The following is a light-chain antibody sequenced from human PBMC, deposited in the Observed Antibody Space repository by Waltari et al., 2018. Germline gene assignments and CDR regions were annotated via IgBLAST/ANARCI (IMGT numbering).Light chain of an antibody. CDR2: GAS. V-gene: IGKV3D-15*01. J-gene: IGKJ5*01. CDR1: QSVSGN. Sequence: EIVMTQSPATLSVSPGERATLPCRPSQSVSGNSAWYQQKPGQAPRLLSYGASTRATGITARFSGRASGTEFTLTVSSRQSEASAVYYCQQYYDWRRVTFGQGTRLEIK. CDR3: QQYYDWRRVT.